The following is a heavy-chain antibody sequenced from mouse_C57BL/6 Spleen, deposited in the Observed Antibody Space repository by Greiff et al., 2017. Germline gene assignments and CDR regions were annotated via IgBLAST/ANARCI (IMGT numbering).Heavy chain of an antibody. V-gene: IGHV3-6*01. CDR2: ISYDGSN. D-gene: IGHD1-1*01. CDR3: ARESSYGWYFDV. Sequence: DVKLQESGPGLVKPSQSLSLTCSVTGYSITSGYYWNWIRQFPGNKLEWMGYISYDGSNNYNPSLKNRISITRDTSKNQFFLKLNSVTTEDTASYYCARESSYGWYFDVWGTGTTVTVSS. J-gene: IGHJ1*03. CDR1: GYSITSGYY.